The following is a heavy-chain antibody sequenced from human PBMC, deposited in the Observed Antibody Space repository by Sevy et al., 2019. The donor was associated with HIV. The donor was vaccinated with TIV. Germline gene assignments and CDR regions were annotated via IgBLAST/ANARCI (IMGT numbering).Heavy chain of an antibody. CDR3: ARVVEPAGIDPYYYGVDV. CDR2: INPKSGGT. Sequence: ASVKVSCKASGYTFTDYYIHWVRQAPGQGLEWMGWINPKSGGTNYAQKFHGRVTMTRDTSISSAYMEFSRLRSDDTAVYYCARVVEPAGIDPYYYGVDVWGPGATVTVSS. CDR1: GYTFTDYY. J-gene: IGHJ6*02. D-gene: IGHD2-2*02. V-gene: IGHV1-2*02.